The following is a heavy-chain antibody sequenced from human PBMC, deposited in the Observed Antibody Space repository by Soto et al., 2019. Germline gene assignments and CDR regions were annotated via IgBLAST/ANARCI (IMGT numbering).Heavy chain of an antibody. CDR1: GGSISSYY. D-gene: IGHD3-3*01. CDR3: ARDSEIYDFWSGSLGYYGMDV. Sequence: SETLSLTCTVSGGSISSYYWSWIRQPPGKGLEWIGYIYYSGSTNYNPSLKSRVTISVDTSKNQFSLELSSVTAADTAVYYCARDSEIYDFWSGSLGYYGMDVWGQGTTVTVSS. CDR2: IYYSGST. V-gene: IGHV4-59*01. J-gene: IGHJ6*02.